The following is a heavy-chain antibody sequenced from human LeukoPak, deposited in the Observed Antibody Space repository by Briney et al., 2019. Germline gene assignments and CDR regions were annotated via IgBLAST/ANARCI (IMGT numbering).Heavy chain of an antibody. J-gene: IGHJ6*02. Sequence: GGSLRLSCAASGFTFSSYAMTWVRQVPGKGLEWVSIISGSGGSTYRADSVKGRFTISRDNSKNTLYLQMNSLRAEDTAVYYCAKDQWSGDYYYGMDVWGQGTSVTVSS. D-gene: IGHD3-10*01. CDR1: GFTFSSYA. CDR3: AKDQWSGDYYYGMDV. V-gene: IGHV3-23*01. CDR2: ISGSGGST.